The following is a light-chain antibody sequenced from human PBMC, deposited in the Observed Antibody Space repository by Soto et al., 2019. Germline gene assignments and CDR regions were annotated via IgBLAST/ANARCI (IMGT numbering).Light chain of an antibody. CDR3: ETWDTNTRV. Sequence: QPVLTQSSSASASLGSSVMLTCTLSSGHRSNTIAWHQQQPGKAPRCLMKLEGSGRYNKESGVPDRFSGSSSGADRSLSISNLQSEDEADYYCETWDTNTRVFGGGTQLTVL. V-gene: IGLV4-60*03. CDR1: SGHRSNT. CDR2: LEGSGRY. J-gene: IGLJ2*01.